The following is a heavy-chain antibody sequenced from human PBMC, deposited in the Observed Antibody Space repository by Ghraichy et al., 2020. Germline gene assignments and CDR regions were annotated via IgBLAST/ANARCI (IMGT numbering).Heavy chain of an antibody. D-gene: IGHD6-6*01. CDR2: ISAYNGNT. CDR1: GYTFTSYG. J-gene: IGHJ5*02. CDR3: ARDAWRDSSSRANWFDP. V-gene: IGHV1-18*01. Sequence: ASVKVSCKASGYTFTSYGISWVRQAPGQGLEWMGWISAYNGNTTYAQKLQGRVTMTTETSTSTAYMELRSLRSDDTAVYYCARDAWRDSSSRANWFDPWGQGTLVTVSS.